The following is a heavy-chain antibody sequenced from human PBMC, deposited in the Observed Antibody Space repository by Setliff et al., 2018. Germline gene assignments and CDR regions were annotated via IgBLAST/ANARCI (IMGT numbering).Heavy chain of an antibody. CDR3: VRDRTAYSYGLDV. D-gene: IGHD5-18*01. CDR2: IYHNGNT. J-gene: IGHJ6*02. CDR1: GGSISSYF. V-gene: IGHV4-59*01. Sequence: SETLSLTCTVSGGSISSYFWSWIRQPPGKGLEWIGYIYHNGNTNFNPSLKTRVTMSVDTSKNQFALDLRSVTAADAAVYYCVRDRTAYSYGLDVWGQGTTVTDSS.